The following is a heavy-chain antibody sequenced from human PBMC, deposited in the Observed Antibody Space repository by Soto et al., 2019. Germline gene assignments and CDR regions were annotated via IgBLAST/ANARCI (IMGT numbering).Heavy chain of an antibody. V-gene: IGHV3-64D*08. CDR2: IKSKADGGTI. J-gene: IGHJ6*02. CDR3: VKVQGSSIAARPKYGMDV. CDR1: GFTFSSYS. Sequence: GGSLRLSCAASGFTFSSYSMNWVRQAPGKGLEWIGRIKSKADGGTIDYADSVKGRFTISRDNSKNSLYLQMSSLRAEDTAVYYCVKVQGSSIAARPKYGMDVWGQGTTVTVSS. D-gene: IGHD6-6*01.